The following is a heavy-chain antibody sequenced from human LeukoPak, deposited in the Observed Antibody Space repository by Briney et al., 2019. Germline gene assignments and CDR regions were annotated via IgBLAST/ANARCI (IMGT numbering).Heavy chain of an antibody. CDR1: GYTFTHYG. CDR2: ISAFNGNT. CDR3: ARAPSSSSTWYYHH. Sequence: ASVKVSCKASGYTFTHYGINWVRQAPGQGLEWMGWISAFNGNTNYAQNLQGRVTMTTDTSTNTAYMELRSLISDDTAVYYCARAPSSSSTWYYHHWGQGTLVTVSS. V-gene: IGHV1-18*01. J-gene: IGHJ1*01. D-gene: IGHD6-13*01.